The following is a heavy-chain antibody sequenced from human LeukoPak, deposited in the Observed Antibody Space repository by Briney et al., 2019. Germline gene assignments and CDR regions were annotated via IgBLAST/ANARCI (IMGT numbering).Heavy chain of an antibody. J-gene: IGHJ4*02. Sequence: SETLSLTCAVYGGSFSGYYWSWIRQPPGKGLEWIGEINHSGSTNYNPSLKSRVTISVDTSKNQFSLKLSSVTAADTAVYYCARGRTSYGDYADFDYWGQGTLVTVSS. CDR3: ARGRTSYGDYADFDY. D-gene: IGHD4-17*01. CDR1: GGSFSGYY. V-gene: IGHV4-34*01. CDR2: INHSGST.